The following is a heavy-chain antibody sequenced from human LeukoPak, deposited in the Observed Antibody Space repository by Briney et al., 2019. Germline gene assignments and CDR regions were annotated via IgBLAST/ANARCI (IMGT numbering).Heavy chain of an antibody. J-gene: IGHJ4*02. CDR1: GYTFTGYY. CDR2: INPNSGGT. CDR3: ARGGSGWYLDYFDY. Sequence: ASVKVSCKASGYTFTGYYMHWVRQAPGQGLEWMGWINPNSGGTNYAQKFQGWVTMTRDTSISTAYMELSRLRSDDTAVYYCARGGSGWYLDYFDYWGQGTLVTVSS. D-gene: IGHD6-19*01. V-gene: IGHV1-2*04.